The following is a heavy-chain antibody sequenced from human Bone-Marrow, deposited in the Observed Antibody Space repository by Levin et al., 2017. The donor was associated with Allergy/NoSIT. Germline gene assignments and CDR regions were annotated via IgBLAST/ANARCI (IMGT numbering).Heavy chain of an antibody. CDR2: ITGPGGDA. V-gene: IGHV3-23*01. CDR1: GFTFSTYA. CDR3: AKKAAYTSSRVFDY. Sequence: GGSLRLSCAASGFTFSTYAMAWVRQAPGKGLEWVSTITGPGGDAYYADSVKGRFSLSRDNSKNTLYLQMNSLRAEDTALYYCAKKAAYTSSRVFDYWGQGNLVTVSS. D-gene: IGHD6-13*01. J-gene: IGHJ4*02.